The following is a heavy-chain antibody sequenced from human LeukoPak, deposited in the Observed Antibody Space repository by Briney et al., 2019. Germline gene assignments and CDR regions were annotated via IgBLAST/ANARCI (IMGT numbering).Heavy chain of an antibody. V-gene: IGHV3-33*01. CDR2: IWYDGSNK. Sequence: GGSLRLSCAASGFTFSSYGMHWVRQAPGKGLEWVAVIWYDGSNKYYADSVKGRFTISRDNSKNTLYLQMNSLRAEDTAVYYCARVRGYYDSSGYSAFDYWGQGTLVTVSS. CDR1: GFTFSSYG. CDR3: ARVRGYYDSSGYSAFDY. D-gene: IGHD3-22*01. J-gene: IGHJ4*02.